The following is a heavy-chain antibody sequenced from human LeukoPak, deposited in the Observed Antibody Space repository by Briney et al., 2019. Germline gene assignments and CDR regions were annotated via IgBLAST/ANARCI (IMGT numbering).Heavy chain of an antibody. J-gene: IGHJ3*02. Sequence: SETLSLTCAVYGGSFSGYYWSWIRQPPGKGLEWIGEINHSGSTNYNPSLKSRVTISVDTSKNQFSLKLSSVTAADTAVYYCARDGTGWYHDAFDIWGQGTMVTVSS. CDR3: ARDGTGWYHDAFDI. D-gene: IGHD1/OR15-1a*01. V-gene: IGHV4-34*01. CDR1: GGSFSGYY. CDR2: INHSGST.